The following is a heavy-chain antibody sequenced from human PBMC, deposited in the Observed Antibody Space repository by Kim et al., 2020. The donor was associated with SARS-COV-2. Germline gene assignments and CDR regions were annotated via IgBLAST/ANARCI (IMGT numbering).Heavy chain of an antibody. Sequence: TYYASSGKGRFTIARDNSKNSLYLQMNSLRTEDTALYYCAKDMDTACFDYWGQGTLVTVSS. J-gene: IGHJ4*02. V-gene: IGHV3-43*01. D-gene: IGHD5-18*01. CDR3: AKDMDTACFDY. CDR2: T.